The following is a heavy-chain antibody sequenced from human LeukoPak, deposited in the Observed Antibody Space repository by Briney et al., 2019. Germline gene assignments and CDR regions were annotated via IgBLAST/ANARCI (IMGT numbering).Heavy chain of an antibody. V-gene: IGHV4-39*01. CDR2: IYYSGST. J-gene: IGHJ6*02. CDR3: ARHASDSSGFYNYYGMDV. Sequence: SETLSLTCTVSGGSISSSSYYWGWIRQPPGKGLECIGSIYYSGSTYYNPSLKSRVTISVDTSKNQFSLRLSFVTAADTAVYYCARHASDSSGFYNYYGMDVWGQGTTVTVSS. D-gene: IGHD3-22*01. CDR1: GGSISSSSYY.